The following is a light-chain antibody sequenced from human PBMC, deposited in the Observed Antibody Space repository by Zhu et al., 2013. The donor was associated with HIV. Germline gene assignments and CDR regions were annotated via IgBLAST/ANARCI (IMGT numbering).Light chain of an antibody. CDR2: GAS. J-gene: IGKJ1*01. CDR1: QGISSY. Sequence: DVQMTQSPSSLSASVGDRVTITCRASQGISSYLAWFQQKPGKAPKSLIYGASSLQSGVSSKFSGSGSGTDFTLTISSLQPEDVATYYCQKCDSAPWTFGQGTKVEIK. CDR3: QKCDSAPWT. V-gene: IGKV1-16*02.